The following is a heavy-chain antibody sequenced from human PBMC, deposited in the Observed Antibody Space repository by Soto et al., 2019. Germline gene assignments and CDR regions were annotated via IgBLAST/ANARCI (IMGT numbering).Heavy chain of an antibody. D-gene: IGHD4-4*01. CDR1: GGSINSYY. CDR3: ARANSNSPQRHFDY. CDR2: LYYGGSA. V-gene: IGHV4-59*12. J-gene: IGHJ4*02. Sequence: SETLSLTCTVSGGSINSYYWNWIRQPPGKGLEWIGFLYYGGSAHFNPSLKSRVTISGDTSKNQFSLKLTSVTAADTAMYYCARANSNSPQRHFDYWGQGTLVTVSS.